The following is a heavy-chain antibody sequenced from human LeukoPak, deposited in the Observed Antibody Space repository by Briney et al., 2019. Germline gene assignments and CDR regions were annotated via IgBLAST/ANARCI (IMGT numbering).Heavy chain of an antibody. CDR1: GFTFSSYW. Sequence: PGGSLRLSCAASGFTFSSYWMSWVRQAPGKGLEWVAFIRYDGSNKYYADSVKGRFTISRDNSKNTLYLQMNSLRAEDTAVYYCAKDRGLYPYYFDYWGQGTLVTVSS. V-gene: IGHV3-30*02. J-gene: IGHJ4*02. D-gene: IGHD2-15*01. CDR2: IRYDGSNK. CDR3: AKDRGLYPYYFDY.